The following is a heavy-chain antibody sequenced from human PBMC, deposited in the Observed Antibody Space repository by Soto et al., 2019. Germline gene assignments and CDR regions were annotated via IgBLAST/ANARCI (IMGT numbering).Heavy chain of an antibody. CDR3: ARNDYDILTGPQFDY. CDR2: IYYSGST. CDR1: GGSISSGGYY. D-gene: IGHD3-9*01. J-gene: IGHJ4*02. V-gene: IGHV4-31*03. Sequence: SSETLSLTCTVSGGSISSGGYYWSWIRQHPGKGLEWIGYIYYSGSTYYNPSLKSRVTISVDTSKNQFSLKLSSVTAADTAVYYCARNDYDILTGPQFDYWGQGTLVTVSS.